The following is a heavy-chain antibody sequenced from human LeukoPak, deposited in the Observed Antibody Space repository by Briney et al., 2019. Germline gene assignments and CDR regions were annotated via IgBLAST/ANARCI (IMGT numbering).Heavy chain of an antibody. CDR3: AKDDLVTMVRRKYIGAFDI. CDR1: GFTFSSYG. J-gene: IGHJ3*02. Sequence: PGGSLRLSCAASGFTFSSYGMHWVRPAPGKGLEWVAFIRYDGSNKYYADSVKGRFTISRDNSKNTLYLQMNSLRAEDTAVYYCAKDDLVTMVRRKYIGAFDIWGQGTMVTVSS. V-gene: IGHV3-30*02. CDR2: IRYDGSNK. D-gene: IGHD3-10*01.